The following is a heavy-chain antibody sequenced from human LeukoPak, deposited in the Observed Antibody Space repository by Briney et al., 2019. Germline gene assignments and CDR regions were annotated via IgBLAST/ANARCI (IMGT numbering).Heavy chain of an antibody. CDR1: GGSFSGYY. D-gene: IGHD3-10*01. CDR3: ARDSYYGSGSSFYYYYGMDV. V-gene: IGHV4-34*01. Sequence: PSETLSLTCAVYGGSFSGYYWSCIRQPPGKGLEWIGEINHSGSTNYNPSLKSRVTISVDTSKNQFSLKLSSVTAADTAVYYCARDSYYGSGSSFYYYYGMDVWGKGTTVTVSS. J-gene: IGHJ6*04. CDR2: INHSGST.